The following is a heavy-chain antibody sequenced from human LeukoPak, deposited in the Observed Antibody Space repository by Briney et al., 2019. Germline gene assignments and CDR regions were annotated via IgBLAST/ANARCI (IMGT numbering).Heavy chain of an antibody. CDR1: GFTFSSYS. Sequence: GGSLRLSCAASGFTFSSYSMNWVRQAPGKGLEWVSSISSSSSYIYYADSVKGRFTISRDNAKNSLYLQMNSLRAEDTAVYYCARVEDIVVVPAAIDYWGRGTLVTVSS. J-gene: IGHJ2*01. CDR2: ISSSSSYI. CDR3: ARVEDIVVVPAAIDY. V-gene: IGHV3-21*01. D-gene: IGHD2-2*01.